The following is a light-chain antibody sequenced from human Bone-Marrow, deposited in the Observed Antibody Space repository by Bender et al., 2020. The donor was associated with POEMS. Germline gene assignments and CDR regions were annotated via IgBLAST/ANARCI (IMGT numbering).Light chain of an antibody. V-gene: IGLV3-25*03. CDR1: ALTKQY. CDR2: KDS. CDR3: QSADSSGTVV. J-gene: IGLJ2*01. Sequence: ARITCSGDALTKQYGYWYQQKPGHAPLLVIYKDSERPSGIPGRFSGSSSGTTVTLTISGVQAKDEADFYCQSADSSGTVVFGGGTKLTVL.